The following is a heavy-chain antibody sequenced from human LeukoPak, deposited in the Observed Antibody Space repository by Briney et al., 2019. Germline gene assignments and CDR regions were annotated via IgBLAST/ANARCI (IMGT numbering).Heavy chain of an antibody. CDR1: GFTFSSYE. D-gene: IGHD2-2*01. J-gene: IGHJ6*03. CDR3: ARALLWENYYCDYYMVV. V-gene: IGHV3-48*03. CDR2: ISSSGSTI. Sequence: GGSLRLSCAASGFTFSSYEMNWVRQAPRKGLEWVSYISSSGSTIYYADSVKGRFTISRDNAKNSLYLQMNSLRAEDTAVYYCARALLWENYYCDYYMVVWGKGTTVTVSS.